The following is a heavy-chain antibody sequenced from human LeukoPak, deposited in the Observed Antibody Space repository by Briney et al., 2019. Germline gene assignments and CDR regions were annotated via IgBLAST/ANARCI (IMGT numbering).Heavy chain of an antibody. Sequence: SGASLQISCKGSGSSFTSYWIGWVRQLPGKGLEWRGIIYPGDSDTRYSPSFQGQVTISADKSISTAYLQWSSLKASDTAMYYCARRITMVRGVIIFDYWGQGTLVTVSS. CDR1: GSSFTSYW. V-gene: IGHV5-51*01. J-gene: IGHJ4*02. CDR3: ARRITMVRGVIIFDY. CDR2: IYPGDSDT. D-gene: IGHD3-10*01.